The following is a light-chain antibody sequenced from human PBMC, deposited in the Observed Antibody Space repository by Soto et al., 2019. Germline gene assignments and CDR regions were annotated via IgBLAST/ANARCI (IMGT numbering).Light chain of an antibody. CDR2: DVS. CDR1: STDIGRYNY. V-gene: IGLV2-14*03. Sequence: QSALTQPASVSGSPGQSITISCTGTSTDIGRYNYVSWYQQHPGKAPKLMIYDVSNRPSGVSNRFSGSKSGNTASLTISGLQAEDEADYYGSSYTSSSTYVFGTGTKVTVL. J-gene: IGLJ1*01. CDR3: SSYTSSSTYV.